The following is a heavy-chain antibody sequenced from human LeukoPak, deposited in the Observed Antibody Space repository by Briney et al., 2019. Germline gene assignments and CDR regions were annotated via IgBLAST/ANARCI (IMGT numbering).Heavy chain of an antibody. Sequence: SETLSLTCAVYGGSFSGYYWSWIRQPPGKGLEWIGEINHSGSTNYNPSLKSRVTISVDTSKNQFSLKLSSVTAADTAVYYCARGTKYYYDSSGYYRHYYFDYWGQGTLVTVSS. D-gene: IGHD3-22*01. J-gene: IGHJ4*02. CDR1: GGSFSGYY. CDR2: INHSGST. CDR3: ARGTKYYYDSSGYYRHYYFDY. V-gene: IGHV4-34*01.